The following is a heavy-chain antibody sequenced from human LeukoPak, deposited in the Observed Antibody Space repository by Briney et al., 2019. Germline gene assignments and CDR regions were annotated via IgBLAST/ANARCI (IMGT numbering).Heavy chain of an antibody. J-gene: IGHJ4*02. D-gene: IGHD3-22*01. V-gene: IGHV3-64*01. CDR3: ARGEGSGYRFDY. CDR2: ISSNGGST. CDR1: GFTFSSYA. Sequence: GSLRLSCAASGFTFSSYAMHWVRQAPGKGLEYVSAISSNGGSTYYANSVKGRFTISRDNSKNTLYLQMGSLRAEGMAVYYCARGEGSGYRFDYWGQGTLVTVSS.